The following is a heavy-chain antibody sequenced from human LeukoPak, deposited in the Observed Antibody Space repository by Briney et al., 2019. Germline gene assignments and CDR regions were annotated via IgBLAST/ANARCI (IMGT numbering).Heavy chain of an antibody. CDR1: GGSISSYY. J-gene: IGHJ3*02. V-gene: IGHV4-59*01. D-gene: IGHD2-15*01. CDR3: ARSVYCSGGSCYFSLFSEALDI. CDR2: IYYSGST. Sequence: SETLSLTCTVSGGSISSYYWSWIPQPPGKGLEWIGYIYYSGSTNYNPSLKSRVTISVDTSKNQFSLKLSSVTAADTAVYYCARSVYCSGGSCYFSLFSEALDIWGQGTMVTVSS.